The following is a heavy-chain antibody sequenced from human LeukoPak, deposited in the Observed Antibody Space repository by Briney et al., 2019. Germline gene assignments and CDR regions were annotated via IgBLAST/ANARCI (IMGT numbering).Heavy chain of an antibody. Sequence: ASVKVSCKASGGSFSTYAISCVRQAPGQGLEWIGGIIPIFGAPNHAQKFQGRVTITADESTSTAYMELRSLRSEDTAVYFCARDVPYYYGSGTYDGHDAFDIWGQGKMVTVSS. J-gene: IGHJ3*02. V-gene: IGHV1-69*01. CDR1: GGSFSTYA. CDR2: IIPIFGAP. CDR3: ARDVPYYYGSGTYDGHDAFDI. D-gene: IGHD3-10*01.